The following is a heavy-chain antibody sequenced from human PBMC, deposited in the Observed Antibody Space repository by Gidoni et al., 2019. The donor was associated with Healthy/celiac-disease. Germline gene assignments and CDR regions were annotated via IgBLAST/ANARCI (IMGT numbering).Heavy chain of an antibody. V-gene: IGHV3-23*01. D-gene: IGHD3-3*01. CDR2: ISGSGGST. CDR3: AKFVTIFGVAIDY. CDR1: GFTFSSYA. Sequence: EVQLLESGGGLVQPGGSLRLSCSASGFTFSSYAMSWVRQAPGKGLEWVAAISGSGGSTYYADSVKGRFTISRDNSKNTLYLQMNSLRAEDTAVYYCAKFVTIFGVAIDYWGQGTLVTVSS. J-gene: IGHJ4*02.